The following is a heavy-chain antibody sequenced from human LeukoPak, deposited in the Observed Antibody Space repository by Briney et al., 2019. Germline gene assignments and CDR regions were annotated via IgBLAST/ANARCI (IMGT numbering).Heavy chain of an antibody. Sequence: GGSLRLSCAASGFTVSSNYMSWVRQAAGKGLEWVSEIYSDGRTYYAASVKGRFSISRDNSKNTLYLQMNSLRAEDTAVYYCAKASSKSVVGGGVDDWGQGTLVTVSS. D-gene: IGHD1-26*01. CDR1: GFTVSSNY. J-gene: IGHJ4*02. CDR2: IYSDGRT. V-gene: IGHV3-53*01. CDR3: AKASSKSVVGGGVDD.